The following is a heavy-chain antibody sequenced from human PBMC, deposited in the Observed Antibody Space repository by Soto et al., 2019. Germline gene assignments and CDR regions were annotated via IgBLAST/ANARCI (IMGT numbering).Heavy chain of an antibody. Sequence: PGGSLRLSCAASGFTFSSYAMSWVRQAPGKGLEWVSAISGSGGSTYYADSVKGRFTISRDNSKNTLYLQMNSLRAEDTAVYYCAKSQGSGSYYDLYYYMDVWGKGTTVTVSS. CDR1: GFTFSSYA. J-gene: IGHJ6*03. CDR2: ISGSGGST. D-gene: IGHD3-10*01. CDR3: AKSQGSGSYYDLYYYMDV. V-gene: IGHV3-23*01.